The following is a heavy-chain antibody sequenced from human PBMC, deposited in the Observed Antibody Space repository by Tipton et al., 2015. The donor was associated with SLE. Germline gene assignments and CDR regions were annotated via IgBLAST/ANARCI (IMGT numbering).Heavy chain of an antibody. CDR2: IRSKAYGGTT. J-gene: IGHJ2*01. CDR3: TGARTDPYWYLDL. D-gene: IGHD1-14*01. V-gene: IGHV3-49*04. CDR1: GFTFSSYS. Sequence: LRLSCAASGFTFSSYSMNWVRQAPGKGLEWVGFIRSKAYGGTTEYAASVKGRLTISRDDSKSIAYLQMNSLKTEDTAVYYCTGARTDPYWYLDLWGRGTLVTVSS.